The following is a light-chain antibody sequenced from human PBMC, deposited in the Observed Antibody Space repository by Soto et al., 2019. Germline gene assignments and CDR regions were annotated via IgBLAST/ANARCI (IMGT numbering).Light chain of an antibody. Sequence: QSALTQPPSASGSPGQSVTISCTGTSSDVGGYNLVSWYQQHPGRAPKLMIYGVNKRPSGVPDRFSGSKSGNTASLTVSGLQAEDEADYYCFSRAGSNNWGVFGGGTKLTVL. CDR1: SSDVGGYNL. CDR3: FSRAGSNNWGV. V-gene: IGLV2-8*01. J-gene: IGLJ3*02. CDR2: GVN.